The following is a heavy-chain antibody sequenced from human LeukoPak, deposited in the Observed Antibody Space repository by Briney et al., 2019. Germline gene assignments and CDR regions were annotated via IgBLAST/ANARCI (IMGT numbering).Heavy chain of an antibody. CDR1: GFSYSSHD. J-gene: IGHJ4*02. V-gene: IGHV3-23*01. Sequence: QAGGSPRLSCAASGFSYSSHDMSWVRQAPGKGLEWVSGISGSGGSAYYADSVKGRFTISRDNSKNTLYLQMNSLRAEDSAVYYCATDYGWLNAYWGQGTLVTVSS. CDR3: ATDYGWLNAY. CDR2: ISGSGGSA. D-gene: IGHD5-24*01.